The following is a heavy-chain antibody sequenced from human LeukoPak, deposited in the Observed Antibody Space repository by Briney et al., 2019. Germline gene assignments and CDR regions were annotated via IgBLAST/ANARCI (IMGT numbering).Heavy chain of an antibody. CDR2: ISAYNGNT. D-gene: IGHD3-22*01. J-gene: IGHJ4*02. V-gene: IGHV1-18*01. CDR1: GYTFTSYG. Sequence: GASVKVSCKASGYTFTSYGNSWVRQAPGQGLEWMGWISAYNGNTNYAQKLQGRVTMTTDTSTSTAYMELRSLRSDDTAVYYCARDKTYYYDSSGYNLGYWGQGTLVTVSS. CDR3: ARDKTYYYDSSGYNLGY.